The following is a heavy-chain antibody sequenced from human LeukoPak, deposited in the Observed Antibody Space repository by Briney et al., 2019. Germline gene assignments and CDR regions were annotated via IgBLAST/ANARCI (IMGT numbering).Heavy chain of an antibody. V-gene: IGHV3-30*03. D-gene: IGHD4-17*01. Sequence: PGRSLRLSCAASGFTFSSYGMHWVRQAPGKGLEWVAVISYDGSNKYYADSVKGRFTISRDNSKNTLYLQMNSLRAEDTAVYYCARDRGYGDYFFDYWGQGTLVTVSS. CDR1: GFTFSSYG. CDR2: ISYDGSNK. J-gene: IGHJ4*02. CDR3: ARDRGYGDYFFDY.